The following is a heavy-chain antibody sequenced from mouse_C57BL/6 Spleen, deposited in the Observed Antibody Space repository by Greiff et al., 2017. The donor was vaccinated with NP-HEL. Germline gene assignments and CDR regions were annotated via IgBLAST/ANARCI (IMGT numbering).Heavy chain of an antibody. V-gene: IGHV1-80*01. Sequence: VQLQQSGAELVKPGASVKISCKASGYAFSSYWMNWVKQRPGKGLEWIGQIYPGDGDTNYNGKFKGKATLTADKSSSTAYMQLSSLTSEDSAVYFCARGGYDNWYFDVWGTGTTVTVSS. CDR3: ARGGYDNWYFDV. D-gene: IGHD2-2*01. CDR2: IYPGDGDT. J-gene: IGHJ1*03. CDR1: GYAFSSYW.